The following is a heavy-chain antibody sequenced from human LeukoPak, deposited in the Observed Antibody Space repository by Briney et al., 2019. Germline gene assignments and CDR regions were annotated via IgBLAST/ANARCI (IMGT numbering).Heavy chain of an antibody. Sequence: SGGSLRPSCAASGFTFSSYAMSWVRQAPGKGLEWVSAISGSGGSTYYADSVKGRFTISRDNSKNTLYLQMNSLRAEDTAVYYCAKDSRQWLANWFDPWGQGTLVTVSS. CDR1: GFTFSSYA. V-gene: IGHV3-23*01. CDR3: AKDSRQWLANWFDP. D-gene: IGHD6-19*01. CDR2: ISGSGGST. J-gene: IGHJ5*02.